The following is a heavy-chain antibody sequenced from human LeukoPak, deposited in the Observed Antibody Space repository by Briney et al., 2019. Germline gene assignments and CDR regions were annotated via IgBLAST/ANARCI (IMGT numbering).Heavy chain of an antibody. CDR2: IYHSGST. CDR1: GYSISSGYY. J-gene: IGHJ4*02. CDR3: ARDPRGTADY. V-gene: IGHV4-38-2*02. Sequence: PSETLSLTCTVSGYSISSGYYWGWIRQPPGKGLEWIGSIYHSGSTYYNPSLKSRVTISVDTSKNQFSLKLSSVTAADTAVYYCARDPRGTADYWGQGTLVTVSS. D-gene: IGHD2-15*01.